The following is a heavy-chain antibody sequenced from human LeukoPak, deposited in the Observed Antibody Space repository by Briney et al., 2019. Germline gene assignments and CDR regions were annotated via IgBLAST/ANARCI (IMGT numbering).Heavy chain of an antibody. CDR3: ARDYYYYDSSGYFSYYYYYMDV. CDR1: GFSFSRYN. J-gene: IGHJ6*03. Sequence: GGSLRLSCAASGFSFSRYNMNWVRQAPGKGLEWVASIDISSTYIFYADSVKGRFTISRDNAKSSLYLQMNSLRAEDAALYYCARDYYYYDSSGYFSYYYYYMDVWGKGTTVTVSS. CDR2: IDISSTYI. D-gene: IGHD3-22*01. V-gene: IGHV3-21*01.